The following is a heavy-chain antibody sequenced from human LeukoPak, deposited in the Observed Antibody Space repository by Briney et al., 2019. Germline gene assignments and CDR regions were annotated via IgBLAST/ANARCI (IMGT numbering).Heavy chain of an antibody. D-gene: IGHD4-17*01. Sequence: SETVSLTCTVSGGSISSSCWSWIRQPPGKGLEWIGYTYDGGSTNYNPSLKSRVTISVDPSKKQFSLKMTSVTAADTAVYYCARRLNYGDYRTDFFDYWGQGTLVTVSS. V-gene: IGHV4-59*08. CDR1: GGSISSSC. J-gene: IGHJ4*02. CDR3: ARRLNYGDYRTDFFDY. CDR2: TYDGGST.